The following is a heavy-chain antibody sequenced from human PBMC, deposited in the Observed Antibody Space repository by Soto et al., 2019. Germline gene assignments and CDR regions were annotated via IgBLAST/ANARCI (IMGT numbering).Heavy chain of an antibody. Sequence: PGGSLRLSCAASGFTFSSYSMNWVRQAPGKGLEWVSYISSSSSTIYYADSVKGRFTISRDNAKNSLYLQMNSLRDEDTAVYYCARDPYVGITIFGGQNGMDVWGQGTTVTVSS. J-gene: IGHJ6*02. CDR2: ISSSSSTI. CDR1: GFTFSSYS. D-gene: IGHD3-3*01. CDR3: ARDPYVGITIFGGQNGMDV. V-gene: IGHV3-48*02.